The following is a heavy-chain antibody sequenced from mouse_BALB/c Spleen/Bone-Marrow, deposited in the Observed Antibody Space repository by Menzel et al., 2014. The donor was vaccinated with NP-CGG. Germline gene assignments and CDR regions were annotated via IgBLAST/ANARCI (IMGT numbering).Heavy chain of an antibody. V-gene: IGHV2-9*02. CDR2: IWAGGST. Sequence: VQVVESGPGLVAPSQSLSITCTVSGFSLTSYGVHWVRQPPGKVLEWLGVIWAGGSTNYNSALMSRLSISKDNSKSQVFLKMNSLQTDDTAMYYCARGSYYEGAMDYWGQGSSVTVSS. J-gene: IGHJ4*01. CDR3: ARGSYYEGAMDY. CDR1: GFSLTSYG. D-gene: IGHD1-1*01.